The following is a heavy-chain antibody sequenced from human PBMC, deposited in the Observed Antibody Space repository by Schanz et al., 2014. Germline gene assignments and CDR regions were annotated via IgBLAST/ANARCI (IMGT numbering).Heavy chain of an antibody. CDR1: GFTFGDYA. D-gene: IGHD6-19*01. J-gene: IGHJ4*02. Sequence: EVQLVQSGGGLVQPGGSLRLSCAASGFTFGDYAMTWVRQAPGKGLEWVANIKRDGSEKNYLDSVKGRFTISRDNAKSSLYLQMNSLRVEDTAVYYCAASSGWHPSTDYWGQGTLVTVSS. V-gene: IGHV3-7*03. CDR3: AASSGWHPSTDY. CDR2: IKRDGSEK.